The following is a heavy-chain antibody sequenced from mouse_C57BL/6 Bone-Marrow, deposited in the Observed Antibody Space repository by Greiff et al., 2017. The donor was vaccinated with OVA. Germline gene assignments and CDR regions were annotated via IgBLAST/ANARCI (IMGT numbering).Heavy chain of an antibody. V-gene: IGHV1-18*01. CDR2: INPNNGGT. CDR1: GYTFTDYN. Sequence: EVQLQESGPELVKPGASVKIPCKASGYTFTDYNMDWVKQSHGKSLEWIGDINPNNGGTIYNQKFKGKATLTVDKSSSTAYMELRSLTSEDTAVYYCARVITTVVAPYFDYWGQGTTLTVSS. D-gene: IGHD1-1*01. CDR3: ARVITTVVAPYFDY. J-gene: IGHJ2*01.